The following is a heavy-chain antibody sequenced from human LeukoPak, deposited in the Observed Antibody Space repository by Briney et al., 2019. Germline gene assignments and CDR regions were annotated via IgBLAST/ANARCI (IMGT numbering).Heavy chain of an antibody. CDR1: GYTFTSYG. CDR3: ARDPPGWLVTYFDY. D-gene: IGHD6-19*01. Sequence: ASVKVSCKASGYTFTSYGISWVRQAPAQGLEWMGWISAYNGNTNYAQKLQGRVTMTTDTSTSTAYMELRSLRSDDTAVYYCARDPPGWLVTYFDYWGQGTLVTVSS. J-gene: IGHJ4*02. V-gene: IGHV1-18*01. CDR2: ISAYNGNT.